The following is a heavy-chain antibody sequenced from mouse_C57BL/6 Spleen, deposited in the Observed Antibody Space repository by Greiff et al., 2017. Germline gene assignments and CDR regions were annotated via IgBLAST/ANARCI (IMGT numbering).Heavy chain of an antibody. CDR3: ARGDGYYDAMDY. CDR2: IYPGSGST. CDR1: GYTFTSYW. J-gene: IGHJ4*01. D-gene: IGHD2-3*01. V-gene: IGHV1-55*01. Sequence: QVQLQQPGAELVKPGASVKMSCKASGYTFTSYWITWVKQRPGQGLEWIGDIYPGSGSTNYNEKFKSKATLTVDTSSSTAYMQLSSLTSEDSAVYCCARGDGYYDAMDYWGQGTSVTVSS.